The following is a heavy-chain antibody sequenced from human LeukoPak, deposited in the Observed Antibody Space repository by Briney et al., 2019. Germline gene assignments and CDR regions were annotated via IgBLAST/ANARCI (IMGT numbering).Heavy chain of an antibody. J-gene: IGHJ4*02. Sequence: GGSLRLSCAAAGFTFSSYGMHWVRQAPGKGREWVAFRRYDGSSTYFADSVKGRFTISRDNSKNTLYLQMNSLKTEDTAVYYCTRDRHTIFGVVYFDYWGQGTLVTVSS. CDR3: TRDRHTIFGVVYFDY. D-gene: IGHD3-3*01. V-gene: IGHV3-30*02. CDR1: GFTFSSYG. CDR2: RRYDGSST.